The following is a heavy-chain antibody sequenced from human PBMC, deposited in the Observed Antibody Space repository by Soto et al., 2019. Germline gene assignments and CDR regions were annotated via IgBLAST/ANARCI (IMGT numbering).Heavy chain of an antibody. J-gene: IGHJ4*02. CDR3: AREYTLFDY. V-gene: IGHV3-30-3*01. D-gene: IGHD2-15*01. CDR2: ITYDGSNK. Sequence: QVQLVESGGGVVQPGRSLRLSCAASGFTFSSYAMHWVRQAPGKGLEWVTIITYDGSNKYYADSVKGRFTISRDNSKNTLYLQMNSLGAEDTAVYYCAREYTLFDYWGQGTLVTVSS. CDR1: GFTFSSYA.